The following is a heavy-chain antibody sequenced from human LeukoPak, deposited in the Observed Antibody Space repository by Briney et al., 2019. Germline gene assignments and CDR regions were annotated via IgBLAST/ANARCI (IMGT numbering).Heavy chain of an antibody. J-gene: IGHJ4*02. CDR3: ARESFYDILTGYSY. Sequence: GGSLRLSCAASGFTFSSYWMTWVRQAPGKGLEWVANIKYDGSEKDYMDSVKGRFTISRDNAKNSLYLQMNSLRAEDTAVYYCARESFYDILTGYSYWGQGTLVTVSS. D-gene: IGHD3-9*01. CDR1: GFTFSSYW. V-gene: IGHV3-7*01. CDR2: IKYDGSEK.